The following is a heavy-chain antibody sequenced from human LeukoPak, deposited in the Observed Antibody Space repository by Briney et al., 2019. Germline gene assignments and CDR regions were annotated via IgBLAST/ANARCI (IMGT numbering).Heavy chain of an antibody. Sequence: SVKVSCKASGGTFSSYAISWVRQAPGQGLEWMGGIIPIFGTANYAQKFQGRFTITTDESTSTAYLELSSLRSEDTAVYYCARDLRELLQARHYYMDVWGKGTTVTVSS. CDR2: IIPIFGTA. D-gene: IGHD1-26*01. J-gene: IGHJ6*03. V-gene: IGHV1-69*05. CDR3: ARDLRELLQARHYYMDV. CDR1: GGTFSSYA.